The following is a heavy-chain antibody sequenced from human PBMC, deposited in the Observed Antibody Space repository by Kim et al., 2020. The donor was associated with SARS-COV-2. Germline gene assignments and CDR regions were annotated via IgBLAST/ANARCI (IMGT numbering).Heavy chain of an antibody. CDR1: GFTFSSYA. CDR3: AKVTMLRFWSGYYFSDTAAENWFDP. CDR2: ISGSGGST. J-gene: IGHJ5*02. V-gene: IGHV3-23*01. D-gene: IGHD3-3*01. Sequence: GGSLRLSCAASGFTFSSYAMSWVRQAPGKGLEWVSAISGSGGSTYYADSVKGRFTISRDNSKNTLYLQMNSLRAEDTAVYYCAKVTMLRFWSGYYFSDTAAENWFDPWGQGTLVTVSS.